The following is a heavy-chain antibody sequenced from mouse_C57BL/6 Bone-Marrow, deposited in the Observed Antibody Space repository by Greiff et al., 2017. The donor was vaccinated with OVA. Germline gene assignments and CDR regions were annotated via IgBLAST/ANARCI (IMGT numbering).Heavy chain of an antibody. D-gene: IGHD1-1*01. V-gene: IGHV14-3*01. CDR1: GFNIKNTY. CDR2: IDPANGNT. J-gene: IGHJ1*03. CDR3: ARERIYYGSNWYFDV. Sequence: EVMLVESVAELVRPGASVKLSCTASGFNIKNTYMHWVKQRPEQGLEWIGRIDPANGNTKYAPKFKGKATLTADKSSSTAYMQLNSLTSEDSAVYFCARERIYYGSNWYFDVWGTGTTVTVSS.